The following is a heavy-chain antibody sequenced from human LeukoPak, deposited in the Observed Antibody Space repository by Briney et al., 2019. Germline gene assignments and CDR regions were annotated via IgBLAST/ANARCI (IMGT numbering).Heavy chain of an antibody. Sequence: GESLRLSCAASGFTFSSYEMNWVRQAPGKGLEWLSYISSSGSNVYYADSVKGRFTVSRDNAKSSLYLQMNSLRAEDTAVYYCAREESDCGGDCLEYWGQGTLVTVSS. D-gene: IGHD2-21*02. CDR1: GFTFSSYE. J-gene: IGHJ4*02. CDR3: AREESDCGGDCLEY. CDR2: ISSSGSNV. V-gene: IGHV3-48*03.